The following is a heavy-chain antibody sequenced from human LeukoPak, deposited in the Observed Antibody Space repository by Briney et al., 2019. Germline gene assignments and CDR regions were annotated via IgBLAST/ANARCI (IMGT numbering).Heavy chain of an antibody. Sequence: SVKVSCKASGGTFSSYAISWVRQAPGQGLEWMGRIIPIFGIANYAQKFQGRVTITADKSTSTAYMELSSLRSEDTAVYYCARLLGDSSSGPMDVWGQGTTVTVSS. CDR2: IIPIFGIA. D-gene: IGHD6-6*01. CDR3: ARLLGDSSSGPMDV. V-gene: IGHV1-69*04. CDR1: GGTFSSYA. J-gene: IGHJ6*02.